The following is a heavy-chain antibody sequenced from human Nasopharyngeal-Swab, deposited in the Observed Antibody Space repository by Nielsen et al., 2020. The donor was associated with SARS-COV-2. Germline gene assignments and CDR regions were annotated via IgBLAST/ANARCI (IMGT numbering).Heavy chain of an antibody. V-gene: IGHV5-51*01. Sequence: VRQMPGKGLEWVGMVYPGNSEVAYSPSFQGQVTISADKYSNTAYLHWRSLRASDTAIYFCARRAARDGYNYEVDPWGQGTLVTVSS. D-gene: IGHD5-24*01. CDR2: VYPGNSEV. CDR3: ARRAARDGYNYEVDP. J-gene: IGHJ5*02.